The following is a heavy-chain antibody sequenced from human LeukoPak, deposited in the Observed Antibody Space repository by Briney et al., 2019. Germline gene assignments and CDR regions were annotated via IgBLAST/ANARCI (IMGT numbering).Heavy chain of an antibody. CDR3: ARVGPYDSSGSIGFDY. D-gene: IGHD3-22*01. Sequence: SETLSLTCAVYGGSFSGYYWSWIRQPPGKGLEWIGEINHSGSTNYNPSLKSRVTISVDTSKNQFSLKLSSVTAADTAVYYCARVGPYDSSGSIGFDYWGQGTLVTVSS. J-gene: IGHJ4*02. CDR2: INHSGST. CDR1: GGSFSGYY. V-gene: IGHV4-34*01.